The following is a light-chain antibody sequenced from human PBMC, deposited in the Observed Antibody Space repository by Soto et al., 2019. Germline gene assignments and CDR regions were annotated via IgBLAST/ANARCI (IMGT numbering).Light chain of an antibody. J-gene: IGKJ3*01. Sequence: IVLTQSPGTLSLSPGEGATLSCRASQSVSGSYLAWYQQRPGQAPRLVIYDASRRATGIPDRFSGSGSGTDFTLTIRRLEPEDFSIYDCQQYVSSPTTFGPGTKVDIK. CDR1: QSVSGSY. V-gene: IGKV3-20*01. CDR3: QQYVSSPTT. CDR2: DAS.